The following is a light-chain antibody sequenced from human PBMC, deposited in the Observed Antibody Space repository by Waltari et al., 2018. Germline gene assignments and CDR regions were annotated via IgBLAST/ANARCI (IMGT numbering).Light chain of an antibody. CDR3: MEAVQTLT. Sequence: DSVMNQSPLALSVTPVEPASISCRSSQSPLHSNANMYLDGYLQKPGQSPQLLIYSVSNRPSGVPDRFSGSGSGTDFTLKISRVEAEDVGVYYCMEAVQTLTFGGGTKVEIK. V-gene: IGKV2-28*01. J-gene: IGKJ4*01. CDR1: QSPLHSNANMY. CDR2: SVS.